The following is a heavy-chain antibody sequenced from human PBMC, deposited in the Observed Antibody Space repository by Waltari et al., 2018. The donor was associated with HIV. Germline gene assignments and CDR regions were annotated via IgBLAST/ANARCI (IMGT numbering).Heavy chain of an antibody. J-gene: IGHJ1*01. V-gene: IGHV4-34*02. CDR1: GGSFNGYY. Sequence: VQLQQWGTGRLMPSETLSLTRAVYGGSFNGYYWTWIRQSPGNGLEWIGEVDNSGDTNYTPTLKSRLTISVDPSKNQFSLKLTSMTTADTGLYYCARGPHTSIFGVVKYFQPWGQGTLVTVSS. D-gene: IGHD3-3*01. CDR2: VDNSGDT. CDR3: ARGPHTSIFGVVKYFQP.